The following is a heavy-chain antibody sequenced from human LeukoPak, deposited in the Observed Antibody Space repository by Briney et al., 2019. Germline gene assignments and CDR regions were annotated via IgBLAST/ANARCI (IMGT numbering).Heavy chain of an antibody. J-gene: IGHJ4*02. CDR1: GFTFSSYW. Sequence: GGSLRLSCAASGFTFSSYWMSWVRQAPGKGPEWVANIKQDGSEKYYVDSVKGRFTISRDNAKNSLYLQMNSLRAEDTAVYYCAREVAGTGGYYFDYWGQGTLVTVSS. CDR3: AREVAGTGGYYFDY. V-gene: IGHV3-7*03. CDR2: IKQDGSEK. D-gene: IGHD6-13*01.